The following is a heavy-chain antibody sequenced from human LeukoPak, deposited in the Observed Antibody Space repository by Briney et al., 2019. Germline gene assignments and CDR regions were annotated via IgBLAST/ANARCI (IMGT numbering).Heavy chain of an antibody. CDR2: ISSSGSTI. CDR3: ARDSWYYDFWSGLLWMYAFDI. D-gene: IGHD3-3*01. V-gene: IGHV3-11*04. J-gene: IGHJ3*02. CDR1: GFTFSDYY. Sequence: GGSLRLSCAASGFTFSDYYMSWIRQAPGKGLEWVSYISSSGSTIYYADSVKGRFTISRDNAKNSLYLQMNSLRAEDTAVYYCARDSWYYDFWSGLLWMYAFDIWGQGTMVTVSS.